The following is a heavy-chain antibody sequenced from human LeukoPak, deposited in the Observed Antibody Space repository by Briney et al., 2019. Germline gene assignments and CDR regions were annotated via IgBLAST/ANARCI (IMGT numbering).Heavy chain of an antibody. CDR1: GGSITSYY. CDR3: ARYSSSSGSFDY. CDR2: IYYTGNT. D-gene: IGHD6-6*01. J-gene: IGHJ4*02. Sequence: PSETLSLTCSVSGGSITSYYWSWIRQPPGKGLEWIGYIYYTGNTNYNPSLTSRVTISVDTSKNQFSLKLSSVTAADTAVFYCARYSSSSGSFDYWGQGTLVTVSS. V-gene: IGHV4-59*01.